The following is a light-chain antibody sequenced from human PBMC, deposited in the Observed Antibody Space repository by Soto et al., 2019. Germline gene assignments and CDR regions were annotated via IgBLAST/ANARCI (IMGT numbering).Light chain of an antibody. CDR3: QQYNDWPLT. Sequence: EIVMTQSPATLSVSLGERAALSCRVSQSVNNNLAWYQQKAGQAPRLLIFGVSTRATGIPARFSGSASGTEFTLTISSLQSEDFAVYYCQQYNDWPLTFGQGSKVEVK. CDR2: GVS. CDR1: QSVNNN. V-gene: IGKV3-15*01. J-gene: IGKJ1*01.